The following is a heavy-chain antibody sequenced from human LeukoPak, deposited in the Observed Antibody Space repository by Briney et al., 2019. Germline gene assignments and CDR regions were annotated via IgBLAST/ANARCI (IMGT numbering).Heavy chain of an antibody. CDR3: ARQRPRYCSSTSCYRDYYMDV. D-gene: IGHD2-2*01. V-gene: IGHV4-39*01. Sequence: PSETLSLTCTVSGGSISSSSYYWGWIRQPPGKGLEWIGSIYYSGRTYYNPSLKSRVTISVDTSKNQFSLKLSSVTAADTAVYYCARQRPRYCSSTSCYRDYYMDVWGKGTTVTVSS. CDR2: IYYSGRT. CDR1: GGSISSSSYY. J-gene: IGHJ6*03.